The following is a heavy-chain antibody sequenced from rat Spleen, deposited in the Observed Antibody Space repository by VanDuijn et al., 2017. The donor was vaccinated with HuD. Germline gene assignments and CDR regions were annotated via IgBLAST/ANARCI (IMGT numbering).Heavy chain of an antibody. V-gene: IGHV3-1*01. CDR2: ISYSGRT. CDR1: GYSITSNY. CDR3: ARSRAPSYYSSYIDYFDY. Sequence: EVQLQESGPGLVKPSQSLSLTCSVTGYSITSNYWGWVRKFPGNKMEWMGNISYSGRTSYNPSLKSRISITRDTSKNQFFLQLNSVTTEDTATYYCARSRAPSYYSSYIDYFDYWGQGVMVTVSS. J-gene: IGHJ2*01. D-gene: IGHD1-2*01.